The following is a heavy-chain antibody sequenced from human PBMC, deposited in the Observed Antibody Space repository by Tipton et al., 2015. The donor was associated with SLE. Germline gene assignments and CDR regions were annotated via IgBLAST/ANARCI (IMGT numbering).Heavy chain of an antibody. Sequence: TLSLTCTVSGASISSGSYYWSWIRQPAGKGLEWIGHIYTSGSTNYNPSLKSRVTISVDTSKNQFSLTLSSVTAADTAVYYCVAGSYYKGYYYYGMDVWGQGTTVTVSS. J-gene: IGHJ6*02. CDR2: IYTSGST. CDR1: GASISSGSYY. CDR3: VAGSYYKGYYYYGMDV. D-gene: IGHD3-10*01. V-gene: IGHV4-61*09.